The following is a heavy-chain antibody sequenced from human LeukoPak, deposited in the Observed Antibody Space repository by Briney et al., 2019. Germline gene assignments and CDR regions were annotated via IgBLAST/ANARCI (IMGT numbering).Heavy chain of an antibody. J-gene: IGHJ4*02. Sequence: ASVKVSCKASGYTFSYYAIHWVRQAPGQRLEWMGWIHAGSGNTKYSQKFQGRVTITTDTSATTAYMELSSLRSEDTAVYYCARGHPYYYDSSGYFYWGQGTLVTVSS. D-gene: IGHD3-22*01. CDR3: ARGHPYYYDSSGYFY. V-gene: IGHV1-3*01. CDR1: GYTFSYYA. CDR2: IHAGSGNT.